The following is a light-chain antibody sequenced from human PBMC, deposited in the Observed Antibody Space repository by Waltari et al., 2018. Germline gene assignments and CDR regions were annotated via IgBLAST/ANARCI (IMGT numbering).Light chain of an antibody. CDR1: NRDIGGYNF. V-gene: IGLV2-14*03. J-gene: IGLJ2*01. CDR2: DVS. Sequence: QSALSQQPASVSGFPGQSITISCTGGNRDIGGYNFVAWHQQHPGKVPKLIIYDVSYRPSGVSGRVSGSKSGNTASLTISGRQADDEADYYCSSYANSNTLLFGGGTKLAVL. CDR3: SSYANSNTLL.